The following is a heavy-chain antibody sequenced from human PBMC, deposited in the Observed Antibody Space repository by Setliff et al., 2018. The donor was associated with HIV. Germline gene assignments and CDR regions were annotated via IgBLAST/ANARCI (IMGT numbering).Heavy chain of an antibody. CDR2: INPNSGGT. V-gene: IGHV1-2*02. J-gene: IGHJ3*02. Sequence: VASVKVSCKASGYTFTDYFLHWVRQAPGQGLEWMGWINPNSGGTNYAQKFQVRVTMTRNTSISTAYMELSSLRSEDTAVYYCARHDGLRSVHGAFDIWGQGTMVTVSS. CDR3: ARHDGLRSVHGAFDI. D-gene: IGHD4-17*01. CDR1: GYTFTDYF.